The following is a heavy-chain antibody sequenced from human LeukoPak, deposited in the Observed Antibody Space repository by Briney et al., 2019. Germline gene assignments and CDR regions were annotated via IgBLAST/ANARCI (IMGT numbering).Heavy chain of an antibody. V-gene: IGHV3-33*08. Sequence: QPGGSLRLSCAASGFTFSSYAMNWVRQAPGKGLEWVAVIWYDGSNKYYADSVKGRFTISRDNSKNTLYLQMNSLRAEDTAVYYCARDHDYGGNSPFDYWGQGTLVTVSS. CDR1: GFTFSSYA. J-gene: IGHJ4*02. D-gene: IGHD4-23*01. CDR2: IWYDGSNK. CDR3: ARDHDYGGNSPFDY.